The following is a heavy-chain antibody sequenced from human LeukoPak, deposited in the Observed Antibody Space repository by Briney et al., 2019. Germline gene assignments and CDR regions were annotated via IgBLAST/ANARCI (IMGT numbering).Heavy chain of an antibody. CDR2: IYHSGST. D-gene: IGHD6-6*01. CDR1: GYSISSGYY. J-gene: IGHJ4*02. V-gene: IGHV4-38-2*01. CDR3: ARAFEFSSSSVDY. Sequence: SETLSLTCAVSGYSISSGYYWGWIRQPPGKGLEWIGSIYHSGSTYYNPSLKSRVTISVDTSKNQFSLKLSSVTAADTAVYDCARAFEFSSSSVDYWGQGTLVTVSS.